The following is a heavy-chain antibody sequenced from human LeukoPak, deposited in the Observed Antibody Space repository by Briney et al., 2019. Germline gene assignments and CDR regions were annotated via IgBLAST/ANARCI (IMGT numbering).Heavy chain of an antibody. CDR2: NNPNSGDT. J-gene: IGHJ4*02. V-gene: IGHV1-2*02. Sequence: GASVKVSCKASGYTFTGYYMHWVRQAPGQGLEWMGWNNPNSGDTNYAQNFQGRVTMTRDTSISTAYMELGRLRSDDTAVYYCARGQANDYGDYAGWGHWGQGTLVTVSS. CDR3: ARGQANDYGDYAGWGH. CDR1: GYTFTGYY. D-gene: IGHD4-17*01.